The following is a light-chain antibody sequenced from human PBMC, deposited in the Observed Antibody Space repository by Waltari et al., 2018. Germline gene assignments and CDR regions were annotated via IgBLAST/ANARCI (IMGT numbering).Light chain of an antibody. V-gene: IGKV3-11*02. CDR2: DAS. Sequence: EIVLTQSPAPLSLSPGERAALPCRASRTVDIYLAWYQQKPGQTPRLLIYDASNSASGGPPRFIGSGSGRDFTLTISSLEPEDFAVYYCQQRPSWPPLTFGGGTKVEIK. J-gene: IGKJ4*01. CDR3: QQRPSWPPLT. CDR1: RTVDIY.